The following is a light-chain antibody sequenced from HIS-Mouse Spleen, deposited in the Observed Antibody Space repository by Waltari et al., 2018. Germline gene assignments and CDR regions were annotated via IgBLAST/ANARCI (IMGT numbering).Light chain of an antibody. CDR3: QQHGT. V-gene: IGKV3-20*01. Sequence: EIVLTQSPGTLSLYPGERANLSRRASQRVSSSYLAWYQQKPGQAPRLPIYCASSRATGIPDRFSGSGSGTDFTLTISRLEPEDFAVYYCQQHGTFGQGTKLEIK. CDR1: QRVSSSY. CDR2: CAS. J-gene: IGKJ2*01.